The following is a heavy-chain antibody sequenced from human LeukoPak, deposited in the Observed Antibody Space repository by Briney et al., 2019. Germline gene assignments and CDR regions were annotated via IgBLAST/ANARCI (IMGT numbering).Heavy chain of an antibody. CDR1: GYTFTGYY. J-gene: IGHJ4*02. CDR2: IDPNSGGT. V-gene: IGHV1-2*02. Sequence: ASVKVSCKTSGYTFTGYYMHWVRQAPGQGLEWMGWIDPNSGGTNYAQKFQGRVTMTRDTSISTAHMELSSLRSDDTAVYYCARDSGYYDWGQGTLVTVSS. D-gene: IGHD1-26*01. CDR3: ARDSGYYD.